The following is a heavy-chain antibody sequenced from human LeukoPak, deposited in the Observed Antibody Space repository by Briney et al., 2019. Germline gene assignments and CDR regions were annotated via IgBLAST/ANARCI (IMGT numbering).Heavy chain of an antibody. J-gene: IGHJ4*02. Sequence: GGSLRLSCAASGFTFSNYAMTWVRQAPGRGLEWVSSISNSGDITNYADSVKGRFSISRDDSKNTLFLHMNSLRGEDTAVYYCAKDNPQWLSRGYFDYWGQGTLVTVSS. CDR2: ISNSGDIT. CDR1: GFTFSNYA. D-gene: IGHD6-19*01. CDR3: AKDNPQWLSRGYFDY. V-gene: IGHV3-23*01.